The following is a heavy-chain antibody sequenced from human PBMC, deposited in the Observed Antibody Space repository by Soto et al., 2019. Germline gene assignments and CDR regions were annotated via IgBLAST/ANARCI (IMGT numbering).Heavy chain of an antibody. CDR1: GGYISSYG. Sequence: SETLSLTSTVSGGYISSYGWSWIRQPPGKGLEWIGYIYYSGSTNYNPSLKSRVTISVDTSKNQVSLQLTSVTAADTAVYYCASYSGTYYFYWGQGTLVTVSS. D-gene: IGHD1-26*01. CDR2: IYYSGST. J-gene: IGHJ4*02. V-gene: IGHV4-59*01. CDR3: ASYSGTYYFY.